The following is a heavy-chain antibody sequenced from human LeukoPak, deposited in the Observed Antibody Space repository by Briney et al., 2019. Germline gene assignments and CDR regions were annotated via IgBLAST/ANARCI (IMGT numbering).Heavy chain of an antibody. D-gene: IGHD6-19*01. J-gene: IGHJ4*02. CDR3: ARDGGNKIAVAGTLD. CDR2: IYYSGST. CDR1: GGSISSSSYY. V-gene: IGHV4-39*07. Sequence: SETLSLTCTVSGGSISSSSYYWGWIRQPPGKGLEWIGSIYYSGSTYYNPSLKSRVTISVDTSKNQFSLKLSSVTAADTAVYYCARDGGNKIAVAGTLDWGQGTLVTVSS.